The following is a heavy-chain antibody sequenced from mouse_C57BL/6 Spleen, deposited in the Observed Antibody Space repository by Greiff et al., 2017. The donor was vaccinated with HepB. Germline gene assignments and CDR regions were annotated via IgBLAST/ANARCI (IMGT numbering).Heavy chain of an antibody. V-gene: IGHV5-17*01. CDR2: ISSGSSTI. J-gene: IGHJ4*01. CDR3: ARDGYPQYYAMDY. Sequence: EVMLVESGGGLVKPGGSLKLSCAASGFTFSDYGMHWVRQAPEKGLEWVAYISSGSSTIYYADTVKGRFTISRDNAKNTLFLQMTSLRSEDTAMYYCARDGYPQYYAMDYWGQGTSVTVSS. CDR1: GFTFSDYG. D-gene: IGHD2-3*01.